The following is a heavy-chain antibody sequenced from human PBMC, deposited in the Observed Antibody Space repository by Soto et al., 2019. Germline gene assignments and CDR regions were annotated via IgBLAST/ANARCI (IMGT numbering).Heavy chain of an antibody. V-gene: IGHV1-18*01. Sequence: ASGKVSCKSSGYPFTHYGITWIRQAPGQGLEWMGWISPFNGNTNYGQTLQGRVTLTTDTSTSTVFMELRSLTSDDTAVYYCAIDLSFDRTHCDVIAFWAQGTTVPVSS. J-gene: IGHJ6*02. CDR3: AIDLSFDRTHCDVIAF. CDR1: GYPFTHYG. CDR2: ISPFNGNT. D-gene: IGHD2-15*01.